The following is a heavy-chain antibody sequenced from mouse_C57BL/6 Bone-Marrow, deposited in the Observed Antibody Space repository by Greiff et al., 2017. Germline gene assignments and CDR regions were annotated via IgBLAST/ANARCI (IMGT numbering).Heavy chain of an antibody. CDR3: AREGIRNYFDY. CDR1: GFTFSDYY. J-gene: IGHJ2*01. CDR2: ISNGGGST. V-gene: IGHV5-12*01. Sequence: EVKLVESGGGLVQPGGSLKLSCAASGFTFSDYYMYWVRQTPEKRLEWVAYISNGGGSTYYPDTVKGRFTISRDNAKNTLYLQMSRLKSEDTAMYYCAREGIRNYFDYWGQGTTLTVSS.